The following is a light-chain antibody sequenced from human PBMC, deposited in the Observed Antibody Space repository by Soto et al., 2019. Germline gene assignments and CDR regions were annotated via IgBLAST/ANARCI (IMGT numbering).Light chain of an antibody. J-gene: IGKJ4*01. CDR2: AAS. CDR3: QQSYSLPLT. Sequence: DIQMTQSPSSLSASVGDRITISCRTSQSISTYLNWYQQKPGEAPELLIYAASTLRSGVPLRFSGSGSATSFSLTISSLQPEDFATYYCQQSYSLPLTLGGGTKV. V-gene: IGKV1-39*01. CDR1: QSISTY.